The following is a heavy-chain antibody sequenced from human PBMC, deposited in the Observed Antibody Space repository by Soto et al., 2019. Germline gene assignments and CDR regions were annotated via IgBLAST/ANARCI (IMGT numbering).Heavy chain of an antibody. CDR2: IRSKAYGGTT. D-gene: IGHD6-6*01. J-gene: IGHJ6*03. CDR1: GFTFGDYA. V-gene: IGHV3-49*03. Sequence: GGSLRLSCTASGFTFGDYAMSWFRQAPGKGLEWVGFIRSKAYGGTTEYAASVKGRFTISRDDPKSIAYLQMNSLKTEDTAVYYCTSGGYSSSPPYYYYMDVWGKGTTVTVSS. CDR3: TSGGYSSSPPYYYYMDV.